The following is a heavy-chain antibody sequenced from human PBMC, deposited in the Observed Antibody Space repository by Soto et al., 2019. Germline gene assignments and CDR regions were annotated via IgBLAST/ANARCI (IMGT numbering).Heavy chain of an antibody. CDR1: GGSISSHY. J-gene: IGHJ4*02. CDR2: IHYSGST. D-gene: IGHD6-6*01. CDR3: ARRDYSTSSLAPFDY. Sequence: QVQLQESGPGLVKPSETLSLTCIVSGGSISSHYWSWIRQPPGNGLEWIGYIHYSGSTNYSPSLKRRATMSLDTSKTQFSLNLTSVTAADTAVYYCARRDYSTSSLAPFDYWGQGILVTVSS. V-gene: IGHV4-59*11.